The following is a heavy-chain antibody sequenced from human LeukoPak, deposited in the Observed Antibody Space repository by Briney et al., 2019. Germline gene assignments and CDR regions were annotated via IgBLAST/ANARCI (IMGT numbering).Heavy chain of an antibody. Sequence: PGGSLRLSCAASGFTFDDYAMHWVRQAPGKGLEWVSGISWNSGSIGYADSVKGRFTISRDNAKNSLYLQMNSLRAEDMALYYCAKGMRQWLDYWGQGTLVTVSS. D-gene: IGHD6-19*01. V-gene: IGHV3-9*03. CDR1: GFTFDDYA. J-gene: IGHJ4*02. CDR3: AKGMRQWLDY. CDR2: ISWNSGSI.